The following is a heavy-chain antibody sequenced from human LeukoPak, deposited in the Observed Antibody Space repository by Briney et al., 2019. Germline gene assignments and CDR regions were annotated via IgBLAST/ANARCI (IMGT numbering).Heavy chain of an antibody. V-gene: IGHV4-34*01. D-gene: IGHD4-17*01. CDR2: INHSGNT. CDR1: GGSFSGYY. J-gene: IGHJ4*02. Sequence: SETLSLTCAVYGGSFSGYYWSWIRQPPGKGLEWIGEINHSGNTNYNPSLKSRVTISVDTSKNQFSLKLSSVTAADTAVYYCARYKMDYGDYYYFDYWGQGTLVTVSS. CDR3: ARYKMDYGDYYYFDY.